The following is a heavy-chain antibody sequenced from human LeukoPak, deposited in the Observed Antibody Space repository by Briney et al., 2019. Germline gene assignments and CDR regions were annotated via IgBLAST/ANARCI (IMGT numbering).Heavy chain of an antibody. CDR1: GASVSSDY. CDR3: ARHPFQYPFDH. D-gene: IGHD4-4*01. V-gene: IGHV4-59*08. J-gene: IGHJ5*02. CDR2: IYHSGHT. Sequence: PSETQSLTCTVSGASVSSDYWSWIRQSPGKGLEWIGYIYHSGHTMSNPSLKSRVSLSLDTSNNQFSLKLSSVTAADTAVYYCARHPFQYPFDHWGQGTVVSVSS.